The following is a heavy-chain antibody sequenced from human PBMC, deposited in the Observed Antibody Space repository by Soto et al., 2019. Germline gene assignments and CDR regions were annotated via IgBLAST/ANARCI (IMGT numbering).Heavy chain of an antibody. CDR3: ARDMEIWFGELSNGFDY. CDR2: ISAYNGNT. CDR1: GYTFTSYG. Sequence: GASVKVSCKASGYTFTSYGISWVRQAPGQGLEWMGWISAYNGNTNYAQKLQGRVTMTTDTSTSTAYMELRSLRSDDTAVYYCARDMEIWFGELSNGFDYWGQGTLVTVSS. V-gene: IGHV1-18*01. J-gene: IGHJ4*02. D-gene: IGHD3-10*01.